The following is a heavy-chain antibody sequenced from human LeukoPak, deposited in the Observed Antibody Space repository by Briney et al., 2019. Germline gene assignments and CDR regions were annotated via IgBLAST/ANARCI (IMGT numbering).Heavy chain of an antibody. D-gene: IGHD6-13*01. CDR3: ARDLSIAAAGTAPY. J-gene: IGHJ4*02. Sequence: GASVKVSCKASGYTFTSYAMHWVRQAPGQRLEWMGWINAGNGNTKYSQKLQGRVTMTTDTSTSTAYMELRSLRSDDTAVYYCARDLSIAAAGTAPYWGQGTLVTVSS. V-gene: IGHV1-3*01. CDR2: INAGNGNT. CDR1: GYTFTSYA.